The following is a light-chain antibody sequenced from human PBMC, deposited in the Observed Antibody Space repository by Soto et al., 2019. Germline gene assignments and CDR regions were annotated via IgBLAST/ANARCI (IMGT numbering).Light chain of an antibody. CDR3: QQYDQWPVT. CDR1: QSVTRN. CDR2: GAS. J-gene: IGKJ4*01. Sequence: EIVMTQSPATLSVSPGERVTFSCRASQSVTRNLAWYQHKPGQAPRLLISGASTGAAAIPARFSGSGSGTEFTLTINSLQSEDYAIYYCQQYDQWPVTFGGGTKVEIK. V-gene: IGKV3-15*01.